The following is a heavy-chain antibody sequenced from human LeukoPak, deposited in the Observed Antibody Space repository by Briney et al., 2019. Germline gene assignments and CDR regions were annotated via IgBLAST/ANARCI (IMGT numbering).Heavy chain of an antibody. CDR2: INPNSGGT. D-gene: IGHD3-10*01. J-gene: IGHJ6*03. CDR3: ARERFRELFNYYYMDV. CDR1: GYTFTGYY. Sequence: ASVKVSCKASGYTFTGYYMHWVRQAPGQGLEWMGWINPNSGGTNYAQKFQGRVTMTRDTSISTAYMELSRLRSDDTAVYYCARERFRELFNYYYMDVWGKGTTVTVSS. V-gene: IGHV1-2*02.